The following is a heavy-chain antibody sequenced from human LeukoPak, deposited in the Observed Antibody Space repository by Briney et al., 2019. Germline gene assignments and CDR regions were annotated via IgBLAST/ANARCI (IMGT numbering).Heavy chain of an antibody. Sequence: GRSLRLSCAASGFTFSSYAISWVRQAPGKGLEWVSGISGSTGSTYYVDSVKGRFTISRDNSKNTLYLQMNSLRAEDTAVYYCAKQKGVSWYSEEDYWGQGTLVTVSS. D-gene: IGHD2-15*01. CDR3: AKQKGVSWYSEEDY. J-gene: IGHJ4*02. CDR1: GFTFSSYA. CDR2: ISGSTGST. V-gene: IGHV3-23*01.